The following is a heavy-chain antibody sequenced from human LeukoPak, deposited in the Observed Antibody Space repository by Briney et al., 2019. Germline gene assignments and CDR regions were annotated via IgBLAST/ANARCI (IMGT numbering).Heavy chain of an antibody. V-gene: IGHV3-23*01. Sequence: GGSLRLSCAASGFTFSSFAMTWVRQAPGKGLEWVSVISGSGGRTYYADSVKGRFTLSRDNSNNTLSLEMSSLRAEDTAVYHCAREGTYYDSSGYYVSWGQGTLVTVSS. CDR3: AREGTYYDSSGYYVS. CDR1: GFTFSSFA. J-gene: IGHJ5*02. D-gene: IGHD3-22*01. CDR2: ISGSGGRT.